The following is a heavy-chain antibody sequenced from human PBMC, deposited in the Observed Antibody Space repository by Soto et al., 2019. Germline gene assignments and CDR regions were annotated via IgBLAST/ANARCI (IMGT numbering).Heavy chain of an antibody. D-gene: IGHD3-22*01. V-gene: IGHV1-69*02. CDR1: GGTFSSYT. Sequence: SVKVSCKASGGTFSSYTISWVRQAPGQGLEWMGRIIPILGIANYAQKFQGRVTITADKSTSTAYMELSSLRSEDTAVYYCARSYYDSSGYQAWFDPWGQGTLVTVSS. CDR3: ARSYYDSSGYQAWFDP. CDR2: IIPILGIA. J-gene: IGHJ5*02.